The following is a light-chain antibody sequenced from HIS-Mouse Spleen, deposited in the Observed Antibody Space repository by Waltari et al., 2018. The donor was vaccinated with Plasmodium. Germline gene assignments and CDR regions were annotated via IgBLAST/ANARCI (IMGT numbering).Light chain of an antibody. V-gene: IGLV3-19*01. Sequence: SSELTQDPAVSVALGQTVRITCQGDSLRSNYASWYPQKPGQAPVLVIYGKNNRPSGIPDRFSGSSSGNTASLTITGAQAEDEADYYCNSRDSSGNHLGVVFGGGTKLTVL. CDR2: GKN. J-gene: IGLJ2*01. CDR1: SLRSNY. CDR3: NSRDSSGNHLGVV.